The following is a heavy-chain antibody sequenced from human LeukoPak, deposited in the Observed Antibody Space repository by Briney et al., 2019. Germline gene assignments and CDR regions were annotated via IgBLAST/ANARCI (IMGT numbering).Heavy chain of an antibody. CDR1: GFTFSNYD. Sequence: GGFLRLSCAASGFTFSNYDMHWVRQGTGKSLEWVSAIGTAGDPYYPGSVEGRFTISRENAKNSLYLQMNSLRGGDTAVYYCVAAPSKSSAFDIWGQGTMVTVSS. V-gene: IGHV3-13*05. CDR2: IGTAGDP. CDR3: VAAPSKSSAFDI. J-gene: IGHJ3*02. D-gene: IGHD6-13*01.